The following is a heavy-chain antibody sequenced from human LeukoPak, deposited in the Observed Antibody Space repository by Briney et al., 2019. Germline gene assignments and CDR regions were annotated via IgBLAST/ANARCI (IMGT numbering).Heavy chain of an antibody. J-gene: IGHJ4*02. CDR3: TTAASYDYVWGSYHGTYYFDY. CDR1: GFTFSNAW. Sequence: PGGSLRLSCAASGFTFSNAWMSWVRQAPGKGLEWVGRIKSKTDGGTTDYAAPVKGRFTISRDGSKNTLYLQMNSLKTEDTAVYYCTTAASYDYVWGSYHGTYYFDYWGQGTLVTVSS. V-gene: IGHV3-15*01. D-gene: IGHD3-16*02. CDR2: IKSKTDGGTT.